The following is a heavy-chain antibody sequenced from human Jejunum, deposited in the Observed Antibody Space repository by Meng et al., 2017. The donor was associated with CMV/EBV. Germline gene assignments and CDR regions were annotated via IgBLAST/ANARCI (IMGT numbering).Heavy chain of an antibody. J-gene: IGHJ5*02. CDR2: ISNSGLI. D-gene: IGHD1-7*01. CDR3: ARGLTGTTAYNWFDP. Sequence: AFGFIFSDYYMSWIRQAPGKGLEWISHISNSGLIYYADSVKGRFTISRDNAKNSLYLQMNSLRADDTAVYYCARGLTGTTAYNWFDPWGQGTLVTVSS. CDR1: GFIFSDYY. V-gene: IGHV3-11*01.